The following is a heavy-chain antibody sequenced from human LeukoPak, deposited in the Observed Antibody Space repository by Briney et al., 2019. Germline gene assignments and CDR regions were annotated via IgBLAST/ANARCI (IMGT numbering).Heavy chain of an antibody. J-gene: IGHJ4*02. V-gene: IGHV3-23*01. Sequence: PGGSLRLSCVAAGFTLSNYVMSWVRQTPGKGLEWVSSISGSGGTTYYADSVKGRFTISRDNSRNTLYLQMNSLRAEDTALYHCAKDRVSSVTTNYFDYWGQGTLVTVSS. CDR3: AKDRVSSVTTNYFDY. CDR1: GFTLSNYV. D-gene: IGHD4-17*01. CDR2: ISGSGGTT.